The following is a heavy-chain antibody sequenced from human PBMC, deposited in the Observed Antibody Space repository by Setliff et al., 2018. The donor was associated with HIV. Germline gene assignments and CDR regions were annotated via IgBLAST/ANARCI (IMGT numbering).Heavy chain of an antibody. D-gene: IGHD6-19*01. CDR1: GVSINRTDHY. CDR3: ARVPVAVANWFDP. V-gene: IGHV4-39*01. CDR2: VSQSGST. Sequence: SETLSLTCSVSGVSINRTDHYWGWIRQSPGKRLEWIGSVSQSGSTYYNPSLKSRITISVDRSKNLFSLKLISVTAADQGVYYCARVPVAVANWFDPWGLGTLVTVSS. J-gene: IGHJ5*02.